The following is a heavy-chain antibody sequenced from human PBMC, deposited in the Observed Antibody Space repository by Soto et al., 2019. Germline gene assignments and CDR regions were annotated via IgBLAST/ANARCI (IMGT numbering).Heavy chain of an antibody. D-gene: IGHD2-15*01. CDR2: IYWDDDK. Sequence: QITLKESGPTLVKPTQTLTLTCTFSGFSLSTSGVGVGWIRQPPGKALEWLALIYWDDDKRYSPSLKSRLTITKDXXXXXXXXXXXXXXXXXXXXXXXXXXVVVVAXXXFDPWGQGTLVTVSS. CDR1: GFSLSTSGVG. J-gene: IGHJ5*02. V-gene: IGHV2-5*02. CDR3: XXXVVVVAXXXFDP.